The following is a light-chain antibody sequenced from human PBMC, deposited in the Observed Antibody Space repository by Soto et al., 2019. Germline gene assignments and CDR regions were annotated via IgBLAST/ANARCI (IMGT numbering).Light chain of an antibody. V-gene: IGKV1-39*01. Sequence: DIQMTQSPSTLSASVGDRVTITCRASQSISSYLNWYQQKPGKAPNLLIYTASSLQVGLPSRFSGSGSGTDFTLTISSLQPEDFVTYYCQQTYSTPITFGQGTRLEIK. CDR2: TAS. CDR1: QSISSY. J-gene: IGKJ5*01. CDR3: QQTYSTPIT.